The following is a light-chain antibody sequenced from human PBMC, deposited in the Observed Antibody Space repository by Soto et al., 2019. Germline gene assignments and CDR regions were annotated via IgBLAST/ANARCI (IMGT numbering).Light chain of an antibody. CDR1: QGISSW. CDR2: VIS. J-gene: IGKJ1*01. V-gene: IGKV1-12*01. CDR3: QQGKSFPWT. Sequence: DIQTTQSPSSVSASVGDRVTITCRASQGISSWLAWYQQKPGRAPKLLIYVISTLQSGVPSRFSGSGSGTVFTLTIGSLQPEDFATYYCQQGKSFPWTFGQGTKVDIK.